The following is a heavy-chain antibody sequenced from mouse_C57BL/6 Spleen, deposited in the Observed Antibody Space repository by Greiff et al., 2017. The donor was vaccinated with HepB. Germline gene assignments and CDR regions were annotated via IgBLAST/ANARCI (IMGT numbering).Heavy chain of an antibody. J-gene: IGHJ4*01. CDR2: ISSGGDYI. D-gene: IGHD2-5*01. Sequence: EVKLMESGEGLVKPGGSLKLSCAASGFTFSSYAMSWVRQTPEKRLEWVAYISSGGDYIYYADTVKGRFTISRDNARNTLYLQMSSLKSEDTAMYYCTRDSNFPYAMDYWGQGTSVTVSS. V-gene: IGHV5-9-1*02. CDR3: TRDSNFPYAMDY. CDR1: GFTFSSYA.